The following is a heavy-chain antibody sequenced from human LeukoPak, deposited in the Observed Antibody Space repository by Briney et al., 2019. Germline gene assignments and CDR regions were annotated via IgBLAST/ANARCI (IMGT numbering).Heavy chain of an antibody. D-gene: IGHD4-17*01. J-gene: IGHJ4*02. V-gene: IGHV3-23*01. CDR1: GFTFSSYA. CDR2: ISGSGGST. Sequence: GGSLRLSCAASGFTFSSYAMSWVRQAPGKGLEWVSAISGSGGSTYYADSVKGRFTISRDNSKNTLYLQMNSLRAEDTAVYYCAKYEIMTTVTSGDYWGQGTLVTVSS. CDR3: AKYEIMTTVTSGDY.